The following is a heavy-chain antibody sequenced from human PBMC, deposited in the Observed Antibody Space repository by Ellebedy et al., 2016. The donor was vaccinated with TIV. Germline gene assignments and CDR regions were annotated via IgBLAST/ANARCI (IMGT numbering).Heavy chain of an antibody. Sequence: GESLKISCAASGFTFSNYAMSWVRQAPGKGLEWVSDISGGGGNTYYADSVKGRFTISRDNSKNILFLLMNSLRAEDTAVYYCAKDSSGYFNWFDPWGQGTLVTVSS. CDR3: AKDSSGYFNWFDP. D-gene: IGHD3-22*01. J-gene: IGHJ5*02. CDR1: GFTFSNYA. CDR2: ISGGGGNT. V-gene: IGHV3-23*01.